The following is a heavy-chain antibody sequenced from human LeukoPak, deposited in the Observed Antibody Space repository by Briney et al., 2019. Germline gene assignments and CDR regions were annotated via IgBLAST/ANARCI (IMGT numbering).Heavy chain of an antibody. CDR3: ASSNWFDP. J-gene: IGHJ5*02. Sequence: GASVKVSCKVSGYTLTELSMHWVRQAPGQGLEWMGRINPNSGGTNYAQKFQGRVTMTRDTSISTAYMELSRLRSDDTAVYYCASSNWFDPWGQGTLVTVSS. V-gene: IGHV1-2*06. CDR1: GYTLTELS. CDR2: INPNSGGT.